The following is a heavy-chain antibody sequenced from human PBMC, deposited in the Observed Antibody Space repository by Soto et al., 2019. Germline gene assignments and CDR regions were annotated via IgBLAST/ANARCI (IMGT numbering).Heavy chain of an antibody. V-gene: IGHV3-30-3*01. CDR1: GFTFSSYA. J-gene: IGHJ4*02. Sequence: GGSLRLSCAASGFTFSSYAMHWVRQAPGKGLEWVAVISYDGSNKYYADSVKGRFTISRDNSKNMLYLQMNSLRAEDTAVYYCARDSGYSGYDSVMFDYWGQGTLVTVSS. CDR2: ISYDGSNK. CDR3: ARDSGYSGYDSVMFDY. D-gene: IGHD5-12*01.